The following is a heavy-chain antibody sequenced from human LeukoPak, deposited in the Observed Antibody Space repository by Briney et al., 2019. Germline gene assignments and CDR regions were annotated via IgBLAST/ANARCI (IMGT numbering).Heavy chain of an antibody. CDR1: GFTFSSYS. CDR2: ISGSGAKT. D-gene: IGHD3-10*01. V-gene: IGHV3-23*01. J-gene: IGHJ4*02. Sequence: PGGSLRLSCAASGFTFSSYSMSGAPGARGKGRNWVSCISGSGAKTYHAVSVQGRFTISRDNSKNTLYLQMNSLRAEDTAIYYCARGEGQDLVRFGGYWGQGTPVTVSS. CDR3: ARGEGQDLVRFGGY.